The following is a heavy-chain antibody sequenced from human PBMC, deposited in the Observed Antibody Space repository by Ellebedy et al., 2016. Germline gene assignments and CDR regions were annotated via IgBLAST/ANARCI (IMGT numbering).Heavy chain of an antibody. V-gene: IGHV3-30*03. CDR2: ISYDGTIQ. CDR1: GFSFSGYG. Sequence: GESLKISCAASGFSFSGYGMHWVRQAPGKGLEWVAIISYDGTIQYYADAVKGRFTISRDNSKSTLYLQMNSLRTEDTAVYYCASDDLGHCSSVSCYSLPRQWGQGSLVTVSS. D-gene: IGHD2-2*02. J-gene: IGHJ4*02. CDR3: ASDDLGHCSSVSCYSLPRQ.